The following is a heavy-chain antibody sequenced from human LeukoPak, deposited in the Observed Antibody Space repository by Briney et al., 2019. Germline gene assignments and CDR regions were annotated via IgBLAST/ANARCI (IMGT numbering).Heavy chain of an antibody. CDR1: GDGFTSYW. Sequence: GEALKISSKGSGDGFTSYWIGWGRPLPGKGLEWMGIIYPGDSDTRYSPSFQGQVTISADKSISTAYLQWRSLKAADTAMYYCARGRLSSWYFDYWGQGTLVTVSS. CDR2: IYPGDSDT. D-gene: IGHD6-13*01. V-gene: IGHV5-51*01. J-gene: IGHJ4*02. CDR3: ARGRLSSWYFDY.